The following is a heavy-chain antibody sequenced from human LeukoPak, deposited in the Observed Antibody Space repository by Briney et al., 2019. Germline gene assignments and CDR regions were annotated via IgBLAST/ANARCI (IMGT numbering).Heavy chain of an antibody. Sequence: SETLSLTCAVYGGSFSGYYWSWIRQPPGKGLEWIGEIYHSGSTNYNPSLKSRVTISVDKSKNQFSLKLSSVTAADTAVYYCARQRPDTAMPHVPNWFDPWGQGTLVTVSS. D-gene: IGHD5-18*01. J-gene: IGHJ5*02. CDR1: GGSFSGYY. CDR3: ARQRPDTAMPHVPNWFDP. V-gene: IGHV4-34*01. CDR2: IYHSGST.